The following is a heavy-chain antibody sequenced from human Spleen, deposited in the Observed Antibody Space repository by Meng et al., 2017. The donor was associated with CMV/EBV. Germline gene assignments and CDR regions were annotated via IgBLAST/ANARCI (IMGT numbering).Heavy chain of an antibody. CDR1: GYTFTSYG. D-gene: IGHD3-10*01. CDR3: ARDMVRGVIIARGWFDP. Sequence: ASVKVSCKASGYTFTSYGISWVRQAPGQGLEWMGWISAYNGNTNYAQKLQGRVTMTTDTSTSTAYMELRSLRSDDTAVYYCARDMVRGVIIARGWFDPWGQGTLVTVSS. V-gene: IGHV1-18*01. CDR2: ISAYNGNT. J-gene: IGHJ5*02.